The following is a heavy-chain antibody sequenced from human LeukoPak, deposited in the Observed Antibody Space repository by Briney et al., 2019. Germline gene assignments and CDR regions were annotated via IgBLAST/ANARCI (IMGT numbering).Heavy chain of an antibody. CDR3: GCRGKYYDSVGYHN. Sequence: GGSLRLSCAASGFTFSTYAMSWVRQAPGKGLEWVSTISDNGGYTYYADSVKGRFTVSRDNSKNTLHLQMDSQRAEDTAVYYCGCRGKYYDSVGYHNWGQGTLVTVSS. D-gene: IGHD3-22*01. J-gene: IGHJ4*02. V-gene: IGHV3-23*01. CDR1: GFTFSTYA. CDR2: ISDNGGYT.